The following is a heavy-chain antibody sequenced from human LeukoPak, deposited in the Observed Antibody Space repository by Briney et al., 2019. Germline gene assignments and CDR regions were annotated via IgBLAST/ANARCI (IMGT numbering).Heavy chain of an antibody. D-gene: IGHD3-10*01. V-gene: IGHV3-23*01. J-gene: IGHJ4*02. CDR1: GLSFSTYA. CDR3: ASGTYRLGDY. Sequence: PGGSLRLSCAASGLSFSTYAMSWVRQAPGKGLEWVAGISGGGVDTHYAGSVNGRFRISRDNSANTLYLQMNSLREEDTALYYCASGTYRLGDYWGQGTQVAVSP. CDR2: ISGGGVDT.